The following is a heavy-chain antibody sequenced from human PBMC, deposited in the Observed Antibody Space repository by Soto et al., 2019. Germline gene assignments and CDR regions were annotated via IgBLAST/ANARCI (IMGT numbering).Heavy chain of an antibody. V-gene: IGHV4-30-4*01. CDR2: IYNSVNT. D-gene: IGHD1-26*01. J-gene: IGHJ4*01. CDR3: AIAPSWDKVYN. Sequence: QVQLQESGPGLVKPSQTLSLTCTVSGGYISSDYYCWSWIRQSPEKGLEWIGHIYNSVNTYSNPYLSSRVTISVETSKNHCSQEVSSVTAADPAVYYCAIAPSWDKVYNWGHGTMVTVSS. CDR1: GGYISSDYYC.